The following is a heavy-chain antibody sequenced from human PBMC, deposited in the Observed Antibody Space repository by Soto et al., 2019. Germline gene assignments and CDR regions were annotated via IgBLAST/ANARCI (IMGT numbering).Heavy chain of an antibody. CDR2: IYYSGST. CDR1: GGSISSGDYY. Sequence: SETLSLTFTVSGGSISSGDYYWSWISQPPGKGLEWIGYIYYSGSTYYNPSLKSRVIISADTSKNQFSLKLSSVTAADTAVYYCARGLEYSSASHWFDPWGQGTLVTVSS. V-gene: IGHV4-30-4*01. CDR3: ARGLEYSSASHWFDP. D-gene: IGHD6-19*01. J-gene: IGHJ5*02.